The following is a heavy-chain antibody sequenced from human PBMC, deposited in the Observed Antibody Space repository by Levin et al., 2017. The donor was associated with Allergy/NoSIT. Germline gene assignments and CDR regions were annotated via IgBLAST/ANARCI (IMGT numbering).Heavy chain of an antibody. CDR3: ARASRLGVTWT. Sequence: SETLSLTCTVSGGSVSSGSYYWSWIRQPPGKGLEWIGYIYYSGSTNYNPSLKSRVTISVDTSKNQFSLKLSSVTAADTAVYYCARASRLGVTWTWGQGTLVTVSS. J-gene: IGHJ5*02. V-gene: IGHV4-61*01. CDR2: IYYSGST. D-gene: IGHD3-16*01. CDR1: GGSVSSGSYY.